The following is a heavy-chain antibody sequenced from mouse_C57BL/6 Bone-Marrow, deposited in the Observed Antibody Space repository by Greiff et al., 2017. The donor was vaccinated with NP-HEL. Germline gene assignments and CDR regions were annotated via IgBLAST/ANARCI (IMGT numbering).Heavy chain of an antibody. CDR3: ARVYGGFYAMDY. CDR2: ISDGGSYT. CDR1: GFTFSSYA. D-gene: IGHD1-1*01. J-gene: IGHJ4*01. V-gene: IGHV5-4*01. Sequence: VQLQESGGGLVKPGGSLKLSCAASGFTFSSYAMSWVRQTPEKRLEWVATISDGGSYTYYPDNVKGRFTISRDNAKNNLYLQMSHLKSEDTAMYYCARVYGGFYAMDYWGQGTSVTVSS.